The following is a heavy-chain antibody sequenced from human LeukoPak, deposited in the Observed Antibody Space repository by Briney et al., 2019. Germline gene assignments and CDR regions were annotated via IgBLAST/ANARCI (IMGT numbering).Heavy chain of an antibody. CDR2: ISSNGGTT. J-gene: IGHJ4*02. CDR1: GFIFSNYG. D-gene: IGHD6-19*01. V-gene: IGHV3-64*02. Sequence: GESLKISCAASGFIFSNYGMHWVRQAPGRGLEFVSRISSNGGTTYYADSLKGRFTISRDNSKNTVYLQMASLRPEDMAVYYCARVPFSSGWYDYWGQGTLATVSS. CDR3: ARVPFSSGWYDY.